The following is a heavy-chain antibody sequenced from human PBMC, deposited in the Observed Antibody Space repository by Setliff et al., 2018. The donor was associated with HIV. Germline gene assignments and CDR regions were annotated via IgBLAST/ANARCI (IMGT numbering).Heavy chain of an antibody. Sequence: PSETLSLTCTVSGGSISSYYWSWIRQPAGKGLEWIGRIYPSGGTSYNPSLKSRVTMSVDTSKNQISLKLSSVTAADTAVFYCAREFYHYDSSDYYSDYYYYYMDVWGKGTTVTVSS. CDR1: GGSISSYY. CDR2: IYPSGGT. CDR3: AREFYHYDSSDYYSDYYYYYMDV. D-gene: IGHD3-22*01. V-gene: IGHV4-4*07. J-gene: IGHJ6*03.